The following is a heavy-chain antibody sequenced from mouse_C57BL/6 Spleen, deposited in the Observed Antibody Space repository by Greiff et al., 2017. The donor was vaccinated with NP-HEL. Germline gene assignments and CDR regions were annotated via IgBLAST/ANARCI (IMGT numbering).Heavy chain of an antibody. Sequence: EVKLQESGPGLVKPSQSLSLTCSVTGYSITSGYYWNWIRQFPGNKLEWMGYISYDGSNNYNPSLKNRISITRDTSKNQFFLKLNTVTTEDTATYYCARGGSRGLWAMDYWGQGTSVTVSS. CDR1: GYSITSGYY. CDR3: ARGGSRGLWAMDY. CDR2: ISYDGSN. J-gene: IGHJ4*01. D-gene: IGHD1-1*01. V-gene: IGHV3-6*01.